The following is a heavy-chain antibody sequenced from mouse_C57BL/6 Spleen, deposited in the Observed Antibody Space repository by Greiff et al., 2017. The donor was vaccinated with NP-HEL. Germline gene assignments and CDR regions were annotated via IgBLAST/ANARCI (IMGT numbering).Heavy chain of an antibody. CDR1: GYTFTSYW. Sequence: QVQLQQPGAELVKPGASVKLSCKASGYTFTSYWMHWMKQRPGQGLEWIGMIHPNSGSTNYNEKFKSKATLTVDKSSSTAYMQLSSLTSEDSAVYYCARDHYYGSRGFDVWGTGTTVTVSS. CDR2: IHPNSGST. J-gene: IGHJ1*03. D-gene: IGHD1-1*01. V-gene: IGHV1-64*01. CDR3: ARDHYYGSRGFDV.